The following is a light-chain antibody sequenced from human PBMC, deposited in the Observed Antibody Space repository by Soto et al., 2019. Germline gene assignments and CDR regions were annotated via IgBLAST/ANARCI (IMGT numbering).Light chain of an antibody. V-gene: IGLV1-44*01. CDR2: TVN. CDR1: SPNIGSKT. Sequence: QSVLTQPPSASGSPGQGVPISCSGSSPNIGSKTVNWYQQLPGTAPKLLILTVNQRPSGVPDRFSGSKSGTSASLAISGLQSEDEADYYCAAWDDSLNGVLFGGGTKLTVL. J-gene: IGLJ2*01. CDR3: AAWDDSLNGVL.